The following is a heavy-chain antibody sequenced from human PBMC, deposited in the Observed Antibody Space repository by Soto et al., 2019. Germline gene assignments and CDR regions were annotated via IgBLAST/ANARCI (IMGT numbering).Heavy chain of an antibody. V-gene: IGHV3-23*01. Sequence: GGSLRLSCAASGFTFSSYAMSWFRQAPGKGLEWVSAISGSGGSTYYADSVKGRFTISRDNSKNTLYLQMNSLRAEDTAVYYCAKGSGGSYLAPYFDYWGQGTLVTVSS. J-gene: IGHJ4*02. CDR2: ISGSGGST. CDR3: AKGSGGSYLAPYFDY. CDR1: GFTFSSYA. D-gene: IGHD1-26*01.